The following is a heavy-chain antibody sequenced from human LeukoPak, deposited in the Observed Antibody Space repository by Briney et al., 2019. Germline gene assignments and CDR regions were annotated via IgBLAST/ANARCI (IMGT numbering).Heavy chain of an antibody. V-gene: IGHV3-74*01. Sequence: GGSLRLSCAASGFTFSSYWMHWVRQGPGKGLVWVSRINSDGSSTSDADSVKGRFTISRDNAKNTLYLQMNSLRAEDTAVYYCRGSFRYGDYRYWGQGTLVTVSS. CDR3: RGSFRYGDYRY. D-gene: IGHD4-17*01. CDR2: INSDGSST. J-gene: IGHJ4*02. CDR1: GFTFSSYW.